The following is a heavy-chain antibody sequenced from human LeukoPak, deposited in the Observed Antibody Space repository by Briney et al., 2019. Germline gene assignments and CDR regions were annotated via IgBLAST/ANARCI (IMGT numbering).Heavy chain of an antibody. D-gene: IGHD2-2*01. CDR1: GYTFTGYY. CDR2: INPNSGGT. Sequence: VSVKVSCKASGYTFTGYYMHWVRQAPGQGLEWMGRINPNSGGTNYAQKFQGRVTMTRDTSISTAYMELSRLRSDDTAVYYCASGPSVVPAAILDYWGQGTLVTVSS. J-gene: IGHJ4*02. V-gene: IGHV1-2*06. CDR3: ASGPSVVPAAILDY.